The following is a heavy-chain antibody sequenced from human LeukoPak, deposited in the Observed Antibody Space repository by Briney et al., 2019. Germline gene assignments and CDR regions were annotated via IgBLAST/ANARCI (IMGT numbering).Heavy chain of an antibody. CDR2: MNPNSGNT. Sequence: ASVKVSCKASGYTFTSYDINWVRQATGQGLEWMGWMNPNSGNTGYAQKFQGRVTITRNTSISTAYMELSSLRSEDTAVYYCARKPYDFWSVTDAFDIWGQGTMVTVSS. J-gene: IGHJ3*02. CDR3: ARKPYDFWSVTDAFDI. D-gene: IGHD3-3*01. CDR1: GYTFTSYD. V-gene: IGHV1-8*03.